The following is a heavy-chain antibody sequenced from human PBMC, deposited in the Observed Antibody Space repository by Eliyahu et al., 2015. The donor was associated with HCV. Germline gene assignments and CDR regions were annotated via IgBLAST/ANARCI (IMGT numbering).Heavy chain of an antibody. V-gene: IGHV4-34*01. CDR1: GGSFSGYY. D-gene: IGHD6-13*01. J-gene: IGHJ6*02. CDR3: ARGGSSWYGPIYGMDV. CDR2: INHSGST. Sequence: QVQLQQWGAGLLKPSETLSLTCAVYGGSFSGYYWSWIRQPPGKGLEWIGEINHSGSTNYNPSLKSRVTISVDTSKNQFSLKLSSVTAADTAVYYCARGGSSWYGPIYGMDVWGQGTTVTVSS.